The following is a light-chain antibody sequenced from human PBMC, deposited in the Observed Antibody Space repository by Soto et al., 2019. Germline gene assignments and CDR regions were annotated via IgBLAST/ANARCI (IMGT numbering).Light chain of an antibody. V-gene: IGKV1-33*01. J-gene: IGKJ3*01. CDR1: QGIGNE. Sequence: IQMTQSPSSLSASVGDRVTITCRASQGIGNELGWYQHKPGKAPKLLIYDASILEAGVPSRFSGSGSGTDFTFTISSLQPEDVATYYCQKCDYLPIFGPGTTVDFK. CDR3: QKCDYLPI. CDR2: DAS.